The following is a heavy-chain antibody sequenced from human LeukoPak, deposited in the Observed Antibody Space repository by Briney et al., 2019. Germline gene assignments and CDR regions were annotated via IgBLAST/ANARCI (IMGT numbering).Heavy chain of an antibody. CDR2: ISSSSSTI. Sequence: PGGSLRLSCAASGFTFSSYSMNWVRQAPGKGLEWVSYISSSSSTIYYADSVKGRFTISRDNAKNSLYLQMNSLRAEDTAVYYCAREMRDYDSSGYYLHGPFDYWGQGTLVTVSS. CDR1: GFTFSSYS. CDR3: AREMRDYDSSGYYLHGPFDY. D-gene: IGHD3-22*01. V-gene: IGHV3-48*04. J-gene: IGHJ4*02.